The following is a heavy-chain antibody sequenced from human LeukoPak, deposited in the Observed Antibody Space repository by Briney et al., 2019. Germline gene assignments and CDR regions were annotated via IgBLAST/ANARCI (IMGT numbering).Heavy chain of an antibody. CDR1: GFTFTNSA. CDR2: IVVGSGNT. Sequence: SVKVSCKAYGFTFTNSAVQWVRQARGQRLEWIGWIVVGSGNTNYAQKFQERVTISRDMSTSTAYMELSSLRSEDTAVYYCAAGPYNWNYVGYFDLWGRGTLVTVSS. CDR3: AAGPYNWNYVGYFDL. D-gene: IGHD1-7*01. J-gene: IGHJ2*01. V-gene: IGHV1-58*01.